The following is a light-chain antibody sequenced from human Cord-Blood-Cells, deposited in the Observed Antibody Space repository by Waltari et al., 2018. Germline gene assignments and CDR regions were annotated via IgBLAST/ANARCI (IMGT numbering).Light chain of an antibody. CDR3: AAWDDSLNGPV. V-gene: IGLV1-44*01. CDR1: SSNIGSNT. J-gene: IGLJ3*02. Sequence: QSVLTQPPSASGTPGPRVTIPCSGSSSNIGSNTANWYQQLPGTAPKLLSYSNNQRPSGVPDRFSGSKSGTSASLAISGLQSEDEADYYCAAWDDSLNGPVFGGGTKLTVL. CDR2: SNN.